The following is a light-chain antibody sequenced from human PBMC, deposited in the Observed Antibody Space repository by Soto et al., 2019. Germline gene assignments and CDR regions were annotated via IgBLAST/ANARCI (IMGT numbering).Light chain of an antibody. V-gene: IGLV2-14*02. J-gene: IGLJ1*01. Sequence: QSVLTQPASVSGSPGQSITISCTGTSSDVGSYNLVSWYQQHPGKAPKLMIYEVSKRPSGLSNRFSGSKSGNTASLTISGLQAEDEADYYCSSYTTTSTPVFGTGTKVTVL. CDR2: EVS. CDR1: SSDVGSYNL. CDR3: SSYTTTSTPV.